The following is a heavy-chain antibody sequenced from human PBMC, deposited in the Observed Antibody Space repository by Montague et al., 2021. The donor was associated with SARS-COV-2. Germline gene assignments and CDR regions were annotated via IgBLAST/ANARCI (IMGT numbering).Heavy chain of an antibody. CDR1: GFTFSSYA. J-gene: IGHJ6*02. CDR3: ARVGFSYYYYGMDV. CDR2: IYSGGSST. Sequence: SLRLSCAASGFTFSSYAMSWVRQAPGKGLEWVSVIYSGGSSTYXXXSXXGRFTISRDNSKNTLYLQMNSLRAEDTAVYYCARVGFSYYYYGMDVWGQGTTVTVSS. V-gene: IGHV3-23*03. D-gene: IGHD1-26*01.